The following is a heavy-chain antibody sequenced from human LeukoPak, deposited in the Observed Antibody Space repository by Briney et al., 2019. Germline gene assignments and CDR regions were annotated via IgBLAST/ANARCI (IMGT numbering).Heavy chain of an antibody. CDR3: ARISDGDPEGAFDI. D-gene: IGHD4-17*01. CDR2: INPSGGST. V-gene: IGHV1-46*01. J-gene: IGHJ3*02. CDR1: GYTFTSYY. Sequence: ASVKVSCKASGYTFTSYYMNWVRQAPGQGLEWMGIINPSGGSTSYALKFKGRVTITSDASTSTLYMELSSLRSEDTAVYYCARISDGDPEGAFDIWGQGTMVNVSS.